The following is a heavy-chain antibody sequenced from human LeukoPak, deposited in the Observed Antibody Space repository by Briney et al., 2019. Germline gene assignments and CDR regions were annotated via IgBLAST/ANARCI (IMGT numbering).Heavy chain of an antibody. J-gene: IGHJ4*02. CDR1: AYTFSSYN. CDR3: AGEVAATLFFDS. Sequence: ASVKVSCKASAYTFSSYNIHWMRQAPGQGLEWMGIITPSNGVTSYAWNFRGRITMTRDTSTSTDYMDLNSLKSDDTAVYYCAGEVAATLFFDSWGQGTLVTVSS. V-gene: IGHV1-46*01. CDR2: ITPSNGVT. D-gene: IGHD2-15*01.